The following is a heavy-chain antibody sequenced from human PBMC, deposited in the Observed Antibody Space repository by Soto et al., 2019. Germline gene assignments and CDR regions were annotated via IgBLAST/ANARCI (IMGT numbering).Heavy chain of an antibody. Sequence: SETLSLTCAVYGGSFSGYYWSWIRQPPGKGLEWIGEINHSGSTNYNPSLKSRVTISVDTSKNQFSLKLSSVTAADTAVYYCARPGIAVAGKNWFDPWGQGTLVTVSS. CDR3: ARPGIAVAGKNWFDP. V-gene: IGHV4-34*01. CDR2: INHSGST. D-gene: IGHD6-19*01. CDR1: GGSFSGYY. J-gene: IGHJ5*02.